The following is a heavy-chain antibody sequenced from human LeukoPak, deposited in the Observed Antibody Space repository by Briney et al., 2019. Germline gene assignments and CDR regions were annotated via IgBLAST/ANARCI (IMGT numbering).Heavy chain of an antibody. CDR1: GGSISTTNW. D-gene: IGHD5-12*01. CDR2: VHLSGRT. V-gene: IGHV4-4*02. J-gene: IGHJ4*02. Sequence: PSETLTLTCGVSGGSISTTNWWTWVRQPPGEGLEWIGEVHLSGRTNYNPSLKSRVTISVDTSKNQFSLKLSSVTAADTAVYYCAAQYSGYVRLDYWGQGTLVTVSS. CDR3: AAQYSGYVRLDY.